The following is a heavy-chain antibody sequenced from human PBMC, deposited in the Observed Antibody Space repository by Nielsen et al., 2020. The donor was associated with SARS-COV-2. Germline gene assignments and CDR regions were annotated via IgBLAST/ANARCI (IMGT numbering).Heavy chain of an antibody. CDR3: ARDRWQQLVPTY. D-gene: IGHD6-13*01. CDR2: IFNTGST. V-gene: IGHV4-59*13. Sequence: SETLSLTCTVFGGSIGSYYWSWIRQPPGKGLEWIGHIFNTGSTSYNPSLRSRVTILVDTSKNHFSLKLTSVTAADTPVYYCARDRWQQLVPTYWGQGTLVTVSS. J-gene: IGHJ4*02. CDR1: GGSIGSYY.